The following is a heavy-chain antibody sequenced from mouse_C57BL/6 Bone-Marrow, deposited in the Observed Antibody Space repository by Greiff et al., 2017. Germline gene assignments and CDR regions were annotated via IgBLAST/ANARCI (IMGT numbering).Heavy chain of an antibody. D-gene: IGHD2-4*01. V-gene: IGHV1-54*01. CDR2: INPGSGGT. Sequence: QVQLQHSGAELVRPGTSVKVSCKASGYAFTNYLIEWVKQRPGQGLEWIGVINPGSGGTNYNEKFKGKATLTADKSSSTAYMQLSSLTSEDSAVYFCARDYDYDGAYWGQGTLVTVSA. J-gene: IGHJ3*01. CDR3: ARDYDYDGAY. CDR1: GYAFTNYL.